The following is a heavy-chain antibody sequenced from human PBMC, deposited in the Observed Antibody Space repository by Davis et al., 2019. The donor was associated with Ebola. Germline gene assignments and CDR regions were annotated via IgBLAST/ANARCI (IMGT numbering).Heavy chain of an antibody. V-gene: IGHV4-34*01. J-gene: IGHJ3*02. CDR1: AGPFTGYY. D-gene: IGHD1-26*01. CDR2: VDHSGTT. Sequence: SQTLSLTCEVFAGPFTGYYWSWIRQPPGQGLEWIAEVDHSGTTNYNSSPKSRITTSVDTSKNQFSLQLISVTAADTAIYYCAFVGVNTKGDARDIWGQGTKVIVSS. CDR3: AFVGVNTKGDARDI.